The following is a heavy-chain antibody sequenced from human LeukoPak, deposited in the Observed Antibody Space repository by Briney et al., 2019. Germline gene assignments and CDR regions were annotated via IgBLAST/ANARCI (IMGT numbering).Heavy chain of an antibody. CDR1: GFTFNSFG. V-gene: IGHV3-30*03. J-gene: IGHJ4*02. CDR2: ISYDGSNK. Sequence: PGGSLRLSCAASGFTFNSFGMHWVRQAPGKGLEWVAVISYDGSNKYFADSVKGRFTISRDNSKNTLYLQMNSLRAEDTAVYYCARGAVAAPLDYWGQGTLVTVSS. D-gene: IGHD6-19*01. CDR3: ARGAVAAPLDY.